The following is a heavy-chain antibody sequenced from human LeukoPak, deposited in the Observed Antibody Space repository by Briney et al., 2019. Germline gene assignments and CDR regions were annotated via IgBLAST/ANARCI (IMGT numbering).Heavy chain of an antibody. V-gene: IGHV1-18*01. CDR3: ARVLRDSSSRDYYYYMDV. D-gene: IGHD6-13*01. CDR1: GYTFTSYG. CDR2: ISAYNGNT. Sequence: ASVKVSCKASGYTFTSYGISWVRQAPGQGLEWMGWISAYNGNTNYAQKFQGRVTITADESTSTAYMELSSLRSEDTAVYYCARVLRDSSSRDYYYYMDVWGKGTTVTVSS. J-gene: IGHJ6*03.